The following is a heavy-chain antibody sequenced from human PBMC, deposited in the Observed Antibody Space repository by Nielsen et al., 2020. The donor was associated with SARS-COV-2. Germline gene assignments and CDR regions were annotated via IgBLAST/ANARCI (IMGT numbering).Heavy chain of an antibody. Sequence: GESLKISCAASGFIFSDYNMNWVRQAPGKGLEWVSFISSRSDYIYYADSMKGRFTISRDNAKNTLYLQMNSLRAEDTAVYYCARQGGSYIFDYWGQGSLVTVSS. V-gene: IGHV3-21*01. J-gene: IGHJ4*02. CDR2: ISSRSDYI. D-gene: IGHD1-26*01. CDR1: GFIFSDYN. CDR3: ARQGGSYIFDY.